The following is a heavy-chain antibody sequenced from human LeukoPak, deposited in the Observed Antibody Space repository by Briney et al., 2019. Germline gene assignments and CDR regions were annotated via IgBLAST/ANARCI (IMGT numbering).Heavy chain of an antibody. CDR1: GFTFSSYW. J-gene: IGHJ6*03. D-gene: IGHD3-22*01. CDR2: IKQDGSEK. Sequence: GGSLRLSCAASGFTFSSYWMSWVRQAPGKGLEWVASIKQDGSEKYYVDSVKGRFTISRDNAKNSLYLQMNSLRAEDTAVYYCARGIKTHYYDSSGYYMDVWGKGTTVTVSS. CDR3: ARGIKTHYYDSSGYYMDV. V-gene: IGHV3-7*01.